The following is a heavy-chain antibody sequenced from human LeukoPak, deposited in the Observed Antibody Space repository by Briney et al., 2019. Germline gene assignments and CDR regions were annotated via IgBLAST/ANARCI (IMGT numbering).Heavy chain of an antibody. V-gene: IGHV4-30-4*01. Sequence: SETLSLTCTVSGGSISSGDYCWSWIRQPPGKGLEWIGYIYYSGSTYYNPSLKSRVTISVDTSKNQFSLKLSSVTAADTAVYYCAGGDTYCSSTSCEDYYYYYYMGVWGKGTTVTVSS. CDR2: IYYSGST. CDR3: AGGDTYCSSTSCEDYYYYYYMGV. D-gene: IGHD2-2*01. J-gene: IGHJ6*03. CDR1: GGSISSGDYC.